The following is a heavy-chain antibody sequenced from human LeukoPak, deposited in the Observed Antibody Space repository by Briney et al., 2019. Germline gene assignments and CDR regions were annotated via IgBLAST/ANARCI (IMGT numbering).Heavy chain of an antibody. CDR2: IRYDGSNK. CDR1: GFTFSSYG. V-gene: IGHV3-30*02. Sequence: GGSLRLSCAASGFTFSSYGMHWVRQAPGKGLEWVAFIRYDGSNKYYADSVKGRFTISRDNSKNTLYLQMNSLRAEDTAVYYCAKGGPCIQLWGYFDYWAQGTLVTVSS. D-gene: IGHD5-18*01. J-gene: IGHJ4*02. CDR3: AKGGPCIQLWGYFDY.